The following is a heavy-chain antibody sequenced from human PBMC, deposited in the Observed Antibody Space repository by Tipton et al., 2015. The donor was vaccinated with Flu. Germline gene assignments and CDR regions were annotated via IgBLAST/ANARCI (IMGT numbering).Heavy chain of an antibody. D-gene: IGHD3-10*02. CDR3: ARHTGDSVRGVIDY. Sequence: TLSLTCSVSGYSIRSAYYWGWVRRPPGKGLEWIGTISHSGTTYYNPSLKSRLTISVDTSKNQFSLRLSSVTAADTAVYYCARHTGDSVRGVIDYWGQGILVTASS. CDR1: GYSIRSAYY. J-gene: IGHJ4*02. CDR2: ISHSGTT. V-gene: IGHV4-38-2*01.